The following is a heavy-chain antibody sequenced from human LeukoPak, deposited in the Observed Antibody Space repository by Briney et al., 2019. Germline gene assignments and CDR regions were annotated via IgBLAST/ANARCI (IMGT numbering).Heavy chain of an antibody. CDR3: ARGKYYFDS. Sequence: PSETLSLTCTVSGGSISSGGYYWRWIREHPGKGLEWIGYIYYSGSTYYNPSLKTRVTISVDTSNNQFSLKLSSMTAADTAMYYCARGKYYFDSWGQGTLVTVSS. V-gene: IGHV4-31*03. CDR1: GGSISSGGYY. J-gene: IGHJ4*02. CDR2: IYYSGST.